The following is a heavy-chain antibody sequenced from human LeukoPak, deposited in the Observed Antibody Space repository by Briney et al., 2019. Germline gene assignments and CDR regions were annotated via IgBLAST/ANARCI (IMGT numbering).Heavy chain of an antibody. J-gene: IGHJ4*02. CDR1: GYTFTSHG. CDR3: ARDPGGTWGFDY. CDR2: ISIYSGNT. D-gene: IGHD7-27*01. V-gene: IGHV1-18*01. Sequence: ASVKVSCKASGYTFTSHGLSWARQAPGQGLEWMGWISIYSGNTNYAQKFQDRISMTTDTSTNTAYMELRSLKSDDTAVYYCARDPGGTWGFDYWGRGALVTVSS.